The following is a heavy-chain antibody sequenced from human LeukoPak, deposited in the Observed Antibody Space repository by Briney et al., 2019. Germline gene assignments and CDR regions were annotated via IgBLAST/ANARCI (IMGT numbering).Heavy chain of an antibody. Sequence: SVKVSCKASGRTFSSYAISWVRQAPGQGLEWMGGIIPIFGTANYAQKFQGRVTITTDESTSTAYMELSSLRSEDTAVYYCARAIVGATQFDYWGQGTLVTVSS. J-gene: IGHJ4*02. CDR3: ARAIVGATQFDY. V-gene: IGHV1-69*05. CDR1: GRTFSSYA. D-gene: IGHD1-26*01. CDR2: IIPIFGTA.